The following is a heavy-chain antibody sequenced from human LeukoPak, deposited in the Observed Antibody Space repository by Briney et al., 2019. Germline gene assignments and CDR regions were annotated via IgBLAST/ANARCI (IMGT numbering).Heavy chain of an antibody. Sequence: HGESLKISCQGSGYSFTSYWIGWVRQMPGKGLEWMGIIYPGDSDTRYSPSFQGQVTISADKSISTAYLQWSSLKASDTAMYYCARHLGATVNTLYYFDYWGQGTLVTVSS. D-gene: IGHD4-17*01. CDR1: GYSFTSYW. CDR3: ARHLGATVNTLYYFDY. J-gene: IGHJ4*02. CDR2: IYPGDSDT. V-gene: IGHV5-51*01.